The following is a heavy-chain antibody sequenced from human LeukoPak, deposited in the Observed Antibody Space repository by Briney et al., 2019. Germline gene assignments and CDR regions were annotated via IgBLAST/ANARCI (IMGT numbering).Heavy chain of an antibody. J-gene: IGHJ4*02. D-gene: IGHD6-19*01. Sequence: SETLSLTCTVSGGSISSSSYYWGWIRQPPGKGLEWIRSIYYSGSTYYNPSLKSQVTISVDTSKNQFSLKLSSVTAADTAVYYCARRVAGTRGIDYWGQGTLVTVSS. CDR1: GGSISSSSYY. V-gene: IGHV4-39*01. CDR3: ARRVAGTRGIDY. CDR2: IYYSGST.